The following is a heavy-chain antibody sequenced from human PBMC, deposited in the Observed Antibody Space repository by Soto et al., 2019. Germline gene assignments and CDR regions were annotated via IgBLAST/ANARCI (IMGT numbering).Heavy chain of an antibody. Sequence: QLHLRESGPGLVKPSETLSLTCTVSGGSITSSSYYWGWIRQPPGKGLEWIGSIYYSGSTYYNPSLNSRVTISVDTPKNQFSLKLSSVTAADTAVYYCATQEVGGSYVYTFDPWGQGTLVTVSS. CDR2: IYYSGST. V-gene: IGHV4-39*01. J-gene: IGHJ5*02. D-gene: IGHD1-26*01. CDR3: ATQEVGGSYVYTFDP. CDR1: GGSITSSSYY.